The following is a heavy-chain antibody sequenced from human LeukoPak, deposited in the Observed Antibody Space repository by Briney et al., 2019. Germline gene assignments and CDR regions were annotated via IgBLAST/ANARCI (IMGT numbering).Heavy chain of an antibody. D-gene: IGHD6-19*01. V-gene: IGHV3-21*01. CDR1: GFSFSTYS. CDR3: TRDVRGEYTSGWYPIGY. Sequence: GGSLRLSCAASGFSFSTYSMNWVRQAPGKGLEWVSSISSGGRYVYYADSVKGRFTISRDNAKNSLYLQMNSLRAEDTAVYYCTRDVRGEYTSGWYPIGYWGQGTLVTVSS. J-gene: IGHJ4*02. CDR2: ISSGGRYV.